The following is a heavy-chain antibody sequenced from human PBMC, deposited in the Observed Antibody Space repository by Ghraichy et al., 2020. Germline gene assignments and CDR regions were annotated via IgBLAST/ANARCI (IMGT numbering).Heavy chain of an antibody. J-gene: IGHJ4*02. CDR1: GGSFSGYY. Sequence: SETLSLTCAVYGGSFSGYYWSWIRQPPGKGLEWIGEINHSGSTNYNPSLKSRVTISVDTSKNQFSLKLSSVTAADTAVYYCARGPRWIQLWFYFDYWGQGTLVTVSS. CDR3: ARGPRWIQLWFYFDY. D-gene: IGHD5-18*01. CDR2: INHSGST. V-gene: IGHV4-34*01.